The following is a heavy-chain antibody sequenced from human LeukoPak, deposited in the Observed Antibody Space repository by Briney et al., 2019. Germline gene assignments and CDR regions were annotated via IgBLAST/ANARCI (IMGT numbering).Heavy chain of an antibody. CDR3: TGHSVSVRTGNAAFDI. Sequence: SETLSLTCTVSVGTISSSSYYWGWIRQPPGKGLEWIGSIYYSRSTYYNPSLKSRVTISVDTSKNQFSLKLSSVTAADPAVYYSTGHSVSVRTGNAAFDIWGQGTMVTVSS. CDR1: VGTISSSSYY. V-gene: IGHV4-39*01. CDR2: IYYSRST. D-gene: IGHD2-8*02. J-gene: IGHJ3*02.